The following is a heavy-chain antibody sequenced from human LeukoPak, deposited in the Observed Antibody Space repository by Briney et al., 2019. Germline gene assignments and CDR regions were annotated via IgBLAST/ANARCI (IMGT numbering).Heavy chain of an antibody. CDR2: INHSGST. Sequence: SETLSLTCAVYGGSFSGYYWSWIRQPPGKGLEWIGEINHSGSTNYNSSLKSRVTISVDTSKNQFSLKLSSVTAADTAVYYCARLAHYDILTGYPPGDYWGQGTLVTVSS. J-gene: IGHJ4*02. CDR1: GGSFSGYY. V-gene: IGHV4-34*01. D-gene: IGHD3-9*01. CDR3: ARLAHYDILTGYPPGDY.